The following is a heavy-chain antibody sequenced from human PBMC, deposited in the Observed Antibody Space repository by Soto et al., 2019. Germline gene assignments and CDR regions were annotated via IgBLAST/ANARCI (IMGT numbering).Heavy chain of an antibody. V-gene: IGHV4-39*01. CDR2: IYYSGST. CDR3: ARTREDRDYYYYYGMDV. CDR1: GGSISSSSYY. D-gene: IGHD3-22*01. Sequence: SETLSLTCTVSGGSISSSSYYWGWIRQPPGKGLEWIGSIYYSGSTYYNPSLKSRVTISVDTSKNQFSLKLSSVTAADTAVYYCARTREDRDYYYYYGMDVWGQGTTVTVSS. J-gene: IGHJ6*02.